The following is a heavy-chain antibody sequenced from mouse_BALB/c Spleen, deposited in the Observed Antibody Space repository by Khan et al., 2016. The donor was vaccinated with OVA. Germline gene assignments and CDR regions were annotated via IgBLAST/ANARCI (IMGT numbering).Heavy chain of an antibody. J-gene: IGHJ2*01. D-gene: IGHD2-2*01. V-gene: IGHV1S137*01. Sequence: QVQLQQSGPELVRPGESAKISCKGSGYTFTDYAMHWVKQSHAKSLEWIGVISIYYDNTNYNQKFKGKATMTVDKSSSTAYLELARLTSEDSAIYCCTRGGQWLRRGGGNSDYWGQGTTLPVSS. CDR2: ISIYYDNT. CDR1: GYTFTDYA. CDR3: TRGGQWLRRGGGNSDY.